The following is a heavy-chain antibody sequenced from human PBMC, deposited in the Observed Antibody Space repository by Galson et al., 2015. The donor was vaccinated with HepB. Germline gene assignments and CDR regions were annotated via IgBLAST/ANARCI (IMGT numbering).Heavy chain of an antibody. J-gene: IGHJ6*02. CDR1: GYTFTSYY. D-gene: IGHD3-3*01. CDR2: INPSGGST. CDR3: ARQPRKYLEWLKIVPYYGMDV. V-gene: IGHV1-46*01. Sequence: SVKVSCKASGYTFTSYYMHWVRQAPGQGLEWMGIINPSGGSTSYAQKFQGRVTMTRDTSTSTVYMELSSLRSEDTAVYYCARQPRKYLEWLKIVPYYGMDVWGQGTTVTVSS.